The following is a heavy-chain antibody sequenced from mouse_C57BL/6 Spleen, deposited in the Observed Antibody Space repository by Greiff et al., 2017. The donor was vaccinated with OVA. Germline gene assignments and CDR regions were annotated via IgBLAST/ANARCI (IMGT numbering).Heavy chain of an antibody. J-gene: IGHJ4*01. CDR1: GFTFSDYG. CDR3: ARTHDGYYGYAMDY. CDR2: ISSGSSTI. V-gene: IGHV5-17*01. Sequence: EVKLQESGGGLVKPGGSLKLSCAASGFTFSDYGMHWVRQAPEKGLEWVAYISSGSSTIYYADTVKGRFTISRDNAKNTLFLQMTSLRSEDTAMYYCARTHDGYYGYAMDYWGQGTSVTVSS. D-gene: IGHD2-3*01.